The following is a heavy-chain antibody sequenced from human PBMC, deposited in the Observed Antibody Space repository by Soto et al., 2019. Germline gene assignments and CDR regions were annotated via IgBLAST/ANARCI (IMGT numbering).Heavy chain of an antibody. J-gene: IGHJ6*02. CDR2: IIPIFGTA. Sequence: GASVKVSCKASGGTFSSYAISWVRQAPGQGLEWMGGIIPIFGTANYAQKFQGRVTITADESTSTAYMELSSLRSEDTAVYYCARGMGPGIAAAPFLGMDVWGQGTTVTVSS. D-gene: IGHD6-13*01. V-gene: IGHV1-69*13. CDR3: ARGMGPGIAAAPFLGMDV. CDR1: GGTFSSYA.